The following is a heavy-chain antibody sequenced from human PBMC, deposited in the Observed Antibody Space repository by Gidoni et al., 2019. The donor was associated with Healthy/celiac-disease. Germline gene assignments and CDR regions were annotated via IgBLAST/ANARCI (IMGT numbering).Heavy chain of an antibody. Sequence: EVQLVESGGGLVKPGGSLRLSCAASGFTFSNAWMSWVRQAPGKGLEWVGRIKSKTDGGTTDYAAPVKGRFTISRDDSKNTLYLQMNSLKTEDTAVYYCTTHIRVAGLFDYWGQGTLVTVSS. J-gene: IGHJ4*02. V-gene: IGHV3-15*01. CDR3: TTHIRVAGLFDY. D-gene: IGHD6-19*01. CDR1: GFTFSNAW. CDR2: IKSKTDGGTT.